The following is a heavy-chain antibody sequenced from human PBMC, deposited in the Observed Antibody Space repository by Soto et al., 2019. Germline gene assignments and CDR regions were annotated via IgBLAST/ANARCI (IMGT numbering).Heavy chain of an antibody. Sequence: ASVKVSCKASGYTFTGYYMHWVRQAPGQGLEWMGWINPNRGGTNYAQKFQGWVTMTRDTSISTAYMELSRLRSDDTAVYYCARDYRYYGSLSFMGHCHYCCMVFWGKGTTVT. CDR1: GYTFTGYY. V-gene: IGHV1-2*04. CDR2: INPNRGGT. D-gene: IGHD3-10*01. J-gene: IGHJ6*04. CDR3: ARDYRYYGSLSFMGHCHYCCMVF.